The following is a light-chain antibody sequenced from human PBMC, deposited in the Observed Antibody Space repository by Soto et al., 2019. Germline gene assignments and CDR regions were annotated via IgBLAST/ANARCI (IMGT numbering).Light chain of an antibody. CDR2: EVT. CDR3: SSYAGSNNFVV. CDR1: SSDVGTYNY. Sequence: QSALTQPPSASGSPGQSVTISCTGTSSDVGTYNYVSWYQQHPGKAPKLMIYEVTKRPSGVPDRFSGSRSGITASLTVSGLQAEDEADYYCSSYAGSNNFVVFGGGTKLTVL. J-gene: IGLJ2*01. V-gene: IGLV2-8*01.